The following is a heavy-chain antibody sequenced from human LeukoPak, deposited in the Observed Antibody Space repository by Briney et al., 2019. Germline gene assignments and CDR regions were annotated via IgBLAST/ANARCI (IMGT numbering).Heavy chain of an antibody. Sequence: PSETLSPTCTVSGGSISSYYWSWIRQPAGKGLEWIGRIYTSGSTNYNPSLKSRVTISVDKSKNQFSLKLSSVTAADTAVYYCARDVVAGWAYPTDNWGQPSLVTVSS. CDR2: IYTSGST. D-gene: IGHD2-21*01. V-gene: IGHV4-4*07. J-gene: IGHJ4*02. CDR3: ARDVVAGWAYPTDN. CDR1: GGSISSYY.